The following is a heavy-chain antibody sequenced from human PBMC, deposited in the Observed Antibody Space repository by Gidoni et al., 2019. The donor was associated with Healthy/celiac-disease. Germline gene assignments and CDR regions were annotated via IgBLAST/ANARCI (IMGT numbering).Heavy chain of an antibody. CDR1: GGTFSSYS. D-gene: IGHD2-2*02. J-gene: IGHJ6*03. V-gene: IGHV1-69*01. CDR2: IIPIFGTA. Sequence: QVQLVQSGAEVKKPGSSVKVSCKASGGTFSSYSIRLVPQAAGPRLEWMGGIIPIFGTANYAQKSQGRVTMTADESTSTAYMELSSLRSEDTAVYYCASTGYCSSTSCYSGYGYYYYYMDVWGKGTTVTVSS. CDR3: ASTGYCSSTSCYSGYGYYYYYMDV.